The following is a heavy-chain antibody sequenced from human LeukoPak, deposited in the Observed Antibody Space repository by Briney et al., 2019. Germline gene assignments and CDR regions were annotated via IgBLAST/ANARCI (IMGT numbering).Heavy chain of an antibody. CDR1: GFTFSSYG. CDR2: ISYDGSNK. J-gene: IGHJ4*02. D-gene: IGHD1-20*01. Sequence: PGGSLRLSCAASGFTFSSYGMHWVRQAPGKGLEWVAVISYDGSNKHYADSVKGRFTISRDNSKNTLYLQMNSLGAEDTAVYYCAKILTGTTSGVDYWGQGTLVTVSS. CDR3: AKILTGTTSGVDY. V-gene: IGHV3-30*18.